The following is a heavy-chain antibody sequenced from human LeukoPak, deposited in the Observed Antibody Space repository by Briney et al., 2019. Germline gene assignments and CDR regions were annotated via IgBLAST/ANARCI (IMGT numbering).Heavy chain of an antibody. CDR2: INPNSGGT. CDR3: ARDERQWLANFDY. D-gene: IGHD6-19*01. J-gene: IGHJ4*02. Sequence: ASVKVSCKASGYTFTGYYMHWVRQAPGQGLEWMGWINPNSGGTNYAQKFQGRVTMTRDTSISPAYMELSRLRSDHTAVYYCARDERQWLANFDYWGQGTLVTVSS. CDR1: GYTFTGYY. V-gene: IGHV1-2*02.